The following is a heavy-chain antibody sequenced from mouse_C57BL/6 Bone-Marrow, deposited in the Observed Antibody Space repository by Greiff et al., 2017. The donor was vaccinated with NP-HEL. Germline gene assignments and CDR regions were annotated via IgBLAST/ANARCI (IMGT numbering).Heavy chain of an antibody. CDR2: ISSGGSYT. CDR1: GFTFSSYG. Sequence: EVQGVESGGDLVKPGGSLKLSCAASGFTFSSYGMSWVRQTPDKRLEWVATISSGGSYTYYPDSVKGRFTISRDNAKNTLYLQMSSLKSEDTAMYYCARRPYYGAMEYWGQGTSVTVSS. CDR3: ARRPYYGAMEY. D-gene: IGHD1-1*02. J-gene: IGHJ4*01. V-gene: IGHV5-6*01.